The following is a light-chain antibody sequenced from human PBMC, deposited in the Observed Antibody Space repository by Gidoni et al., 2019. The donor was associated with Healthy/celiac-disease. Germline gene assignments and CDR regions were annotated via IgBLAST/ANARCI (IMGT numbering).Light chain of an antibody. J-gene: IGKJ2*01. CDR2: KAS. Sequence: DIQMTKSPSTLSASVGDRVTITCRASQSISSWLAWYQQKPGKAPKLLIYKASSLESGVPSRFSGSGSGTEFTLTISSLQPDDFATYYCQQYNSYSETFXQXTKLEIK. CDR1: QSISSW. V-gene: IGKV1-5*03. CDR3: QQYNSYSET.